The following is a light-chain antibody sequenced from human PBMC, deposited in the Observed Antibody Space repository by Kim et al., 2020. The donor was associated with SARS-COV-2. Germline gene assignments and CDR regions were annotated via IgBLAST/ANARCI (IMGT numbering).Light chain of an antibody. V-gene: IGKV3-20*01. Sequence: PGETATRTCRRSRHIITRFLAWYQQRPGQAPKLLIYAASIRATGIPDRFSGSGSGTDFTLTITRLEPEDVAVYFCQHYDNSPLTFGGGTKVDIK. CDR2: AAS. J-gene: IGKJ4*01. CDR1: RHIITRF. CDR3: QHYDNSPLT.